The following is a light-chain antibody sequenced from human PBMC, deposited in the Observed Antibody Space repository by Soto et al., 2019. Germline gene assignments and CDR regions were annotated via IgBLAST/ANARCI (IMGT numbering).Light chain of an antibody. CDR3: SSYTSSSTHYV. J-gene: IGLJ1*01. CDR2: EVS. CDR1: SSDVGGYNY. V-gene: IGLV2-14*01. Sequence: QSALTQPASVSGSPGQSITISRTGTSSDVGGYNYVSWYQQHPGKAPKLMIYEVSNRPSGVSNRFSGSKSGNTASLTISGLQAEDEADYYCSSYTSSSTHYVFGTGTKVTVL.